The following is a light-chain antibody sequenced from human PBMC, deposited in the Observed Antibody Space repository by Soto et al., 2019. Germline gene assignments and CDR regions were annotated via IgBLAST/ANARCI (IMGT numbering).Light chain of an antibody. J-gene: IGLJ1*01. Sequence: QSALTQPASVSGSPGQSNTISCTGTSGDIGSYNRVSWYQQHPGKAPKLIIYEVTDRPSGVSNRFSGSKSGNTASLTISGLQAEDEAEYYCSSYTNINTRACVFGTGTK. CDR1: SGDIGSYNR. V-gene: IGLV2-14*01. CDR2: EVT. CDR3: SSYTNINTRACV.